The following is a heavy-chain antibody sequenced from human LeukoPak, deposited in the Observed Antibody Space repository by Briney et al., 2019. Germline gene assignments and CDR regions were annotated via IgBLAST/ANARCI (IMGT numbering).Heavy chain of an antibody. CDR1: GGSISSYY. Sequence: SETLSLTCTVSGGSISSYYWSCMPQPPGKGREWIGYIYYSGSTNYNPTLKCRVTISVDTSKNQFSLKLSSVTAADTAVYYCARGRGYSYGYPSVFDYWGQGTLVTVSS. CDR3: ARGRGYSYGYPSVFDY. D-gene: IGHD5-18*01. CDR2: IYYSGST. J-gene: IGHJ4*02. V-gene: IGHV4-59*01.